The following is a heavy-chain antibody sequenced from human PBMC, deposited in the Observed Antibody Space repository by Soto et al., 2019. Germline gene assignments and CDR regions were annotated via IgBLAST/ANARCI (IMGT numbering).Heavy chain of an antibody. CDR1: GGTFSSYT. CDR2: INPSGGSV. V-gene: IGHV1-46*01. J-gene: IGHJ4*02. Sequence: ASVKVSCKASGGTFSSYTISWVRQAPEQGLEWMGVINPSGGSVSYAQNFQGRVTMTRDTSTSTVYMELSSLRSDDTAVYYCGRDMNVLTAAAGPDYWGQGTLVTVSS. D-gene: IGHD6-13*01. CDR3: GRDMNVLTAAAGPDY.